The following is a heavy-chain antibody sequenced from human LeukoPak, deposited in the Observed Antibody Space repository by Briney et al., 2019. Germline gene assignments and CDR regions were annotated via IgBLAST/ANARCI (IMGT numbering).Heavy chain of an antibody. CDR3: ARGSLQNIAARTYNWFDP. J-gene: IGHJ5*02. D-gene: IGHD6-6*01. CDR1: GGSISSSSYY. V-gene: IGHV4-39*07. Sequence: SETLSLTCTVSGGSISSSSYYWGWIRQPPGKGLEWIGEINHSGSTNYNPSLKSRVTISVDTSKNQFSLKLSSVTAADTAVYYCARGSLQNIAARTYNWFDPWGQGTLVTVSS. CDR2: INHSGST.